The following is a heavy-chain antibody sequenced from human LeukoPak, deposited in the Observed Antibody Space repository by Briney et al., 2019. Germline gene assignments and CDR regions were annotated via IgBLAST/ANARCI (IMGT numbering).Heavy chain of an antibody. Sequence: PSETLSLTCAVYGGSFSGYYWSWIRQPPGKGLEWIGEINHGGSTNYNPSLKSRVTISVDTSKNQFSLKLSSVTAADTAVYYCARASYCSGGSCSYYYYYYMDVWGKGTTVTVSS. CDR2: INHGGST. CDR3: ARASYCSGGSCSYYYYYYMDV. CDR1: GGSFSGYY. J-gene: IGHJ6*03. V-gene: IGHV4-34*01. D-gene: IGHD2-15*01.